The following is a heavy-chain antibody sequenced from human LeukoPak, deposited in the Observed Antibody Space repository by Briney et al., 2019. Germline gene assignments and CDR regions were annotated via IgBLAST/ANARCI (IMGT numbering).Heavy chain of an antibody. CDR2: IKEDGSEK. V-gene: IGHV3-7*03. CDR1: GFSFNKNW. CDR3: ARGITMMIVAPGY. D-gene: IGHD3-22*01. Sequence: GGSLRLSCAASGFSFNKNWMSWVRQAPGKGLEWVANIKEDGSEKYYVDSVTGRFTISRDNADYSLYLQMNSLRAEDTAVYYCARGITMMIVAPGYWGQGTLVTVSS. J-gene: IGHJ4*02.